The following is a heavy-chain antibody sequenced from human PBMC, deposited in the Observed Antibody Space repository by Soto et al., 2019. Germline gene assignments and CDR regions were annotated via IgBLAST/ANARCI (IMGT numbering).Heavy chain of an antibody. CDR1: GFTFSSYS. J-gene: IGHJ4*02. D-gene: IGHD3-9*01. V-gene: IGHV3-48*02. CDR3: AREQKDDILAGYSAAFDY. Sequence: EVQLVESGGGLVQPGGSLRLSCAASGFTFSSYSMNWVRQAPGKGLEWVSYISSSSSTIYYADSVKGRFTISRDNAKNSLYLQINSLRDEDTAVYFCAREQKDDILAGYSAAFDYWGQGTLVTVSA. CDR2: ISSSSSTI.